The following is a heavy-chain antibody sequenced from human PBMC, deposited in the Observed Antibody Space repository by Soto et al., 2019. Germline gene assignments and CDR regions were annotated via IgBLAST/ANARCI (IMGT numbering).Heavy chain of an antibody. J-gene: IGHJ4*02. CDR1: GFTFSNYG. Sequence: QVQLVESGGGVVQPGGSLRLSCTASGFTFSNYGMHWVRQAPGKGLEWVAVILYDGSNENFADSVKGRFTVSRDESNNTLFLHMNSLSAADTAIYFCQKDPLVGPRVDLVASYFDSWGQGTLVPVSS. CDR3: QKDPLVGPRVDLVASYFDS. CDR2: ILYDGSNE. V-gene: IGHV3-30*18. D-gene: IGHD5-12*01.